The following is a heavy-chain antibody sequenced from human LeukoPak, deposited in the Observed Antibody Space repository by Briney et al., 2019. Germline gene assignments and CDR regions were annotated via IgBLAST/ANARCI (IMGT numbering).Heavy chain of an antibody. J-gene: IGHJ4*02. CDR2: ISSSSSYI. CDR1: GFTFSSYS. CDR3: ARAEYQLLHATDY. Sequence: PGGSPRLSCAASGFTFSSYSMNWVRQAPGKGLEWVSSISSSSSYIYYADSVKGRFNISRDNAKNSLYLQMNSLRAEDTAVYYCARAEYQLLHATDYWGQGTLVTVSS. D-gene: IGHD2-2*01. V-gene: IGHV3-21*01.